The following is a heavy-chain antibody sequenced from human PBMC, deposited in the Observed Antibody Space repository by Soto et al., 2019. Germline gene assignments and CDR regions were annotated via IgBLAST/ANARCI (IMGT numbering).Heavy chain of an antibody. CDR3: ARDLPGYSGYDPNYSYYGMDV. CDR2: ISSSSSYT. J-gene: IGHJ6*02. D-gene: IGHD5-12*01. CDR1: GFTFSDYY. Sequence: QVQLVESGGGLVKPGGSLRLSCAASGFTFSDYYMSWIRQAPGKGLEWVSYISSSSSYTNYADSVKGRFTISRDNAKNSLYLQMNSLRAEDTAVYYCARDLPGYSGYDPNYSYYGMDVWGQGTTVTVSS. V-gene: IGHV3-11*05.